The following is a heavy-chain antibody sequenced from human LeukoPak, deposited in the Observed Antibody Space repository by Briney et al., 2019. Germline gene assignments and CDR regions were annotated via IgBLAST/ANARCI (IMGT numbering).Heavy chain of an antibody. J-gene: IGHJ4*02. CDR2: MNPNSGNT. D-gene: IGHD3-16*01. Sequence: ASVTVSCKASGYAFTSYDINWVRQATGQGLEWMGWMNPNSGNTGYAQKFQGRVTITADKSTSTAYMELSSLRSEDTAVYYCARDNDSRDPPHFDYWGQGTLVTVSA. V-gene: IGHV1-8*01. CDR3: ARDNDSRDPPHFDY. CDR1: GYAFTSYD.